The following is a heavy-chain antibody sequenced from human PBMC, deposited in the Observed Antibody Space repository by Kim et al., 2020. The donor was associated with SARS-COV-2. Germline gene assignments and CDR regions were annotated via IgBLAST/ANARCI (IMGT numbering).Heavy chain of an antibody. D-gene: IGHD3-3*01. Sequence: SETLSLTCAVSGGSISSSNWWSWVRQPPGKGLEWIGEIYHSGSTNYNPSLKSRVTISVDKSKNQFSLKLSSVTAADTAVYYCARDFLAAARKDGYSHYYYGMDVWGQGTTVTVSS. CDR2: IYHSGST. V-gene: IGHV4-4*02. CDR3: ARDFLAAARKDGYSHYYYGMDV. CDR1: GGSISSSNW. J-gene: IGHJ6*02.